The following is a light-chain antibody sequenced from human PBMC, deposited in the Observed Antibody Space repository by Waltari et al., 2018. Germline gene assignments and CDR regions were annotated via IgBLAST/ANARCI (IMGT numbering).Light chain of an antibody. V-gene: IGKV2-30*02. J-gene: IGKJ1*01. CDR2: MVS. CDR3: MQSTHWPPWT. CDR1: ERLVHTDGNIY. Sequence: DVVMTQSPLSLPVTLGQPASISCRSSERLVHTDGNIYLHWFQQRPVQSPRRLIYMVSQRDSGVPDRFSCSGSGTDFTLKISRVEAEDVGIYYCMQSTHWPPWTFGQGTKVEIK.